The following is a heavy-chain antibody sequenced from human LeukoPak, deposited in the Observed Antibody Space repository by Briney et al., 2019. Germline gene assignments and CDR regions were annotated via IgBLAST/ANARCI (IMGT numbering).Heavy chain of an antibody. CDR1: GLTFSSDW. V-gene: IGHV3-7*01. CDR2: IKQDGSEK. J-gene: IGHJ3*02. CDR3: ARDLAGPPQEAFDI. Sequence: GGSLRLCCTASGLTFSSDWMRCVCRAPGKGQEWVANIKQDGSEKYYVDRVKGVFTIARDYAENSLYLQMTSLRAEDTAVYYCARDLAGPPQEAFDIWGQGTMVTVSS.